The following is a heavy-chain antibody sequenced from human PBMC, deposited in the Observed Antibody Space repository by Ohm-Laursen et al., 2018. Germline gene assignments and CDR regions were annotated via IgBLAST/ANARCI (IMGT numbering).Heavy chain of an antibody. CDR3: AKAHFSGSPNYNMDV. CDR2: ISWNSGSI. CDR1: GFTFDDYA. V-gene: IGHV3-9*01. J-gene: IGHJ6*02. Sequence: SLRLSCAASGFTFDDYAMHWVRKAPGKGLEWVSGISWNSGSIGYADSVKGRFTISRDNAKNSLYLQMKSLRAEDTALYCCAKAHFSGSPNYNMDVWGQGTTVTVPS. D-gene: IGHD3-10*01.